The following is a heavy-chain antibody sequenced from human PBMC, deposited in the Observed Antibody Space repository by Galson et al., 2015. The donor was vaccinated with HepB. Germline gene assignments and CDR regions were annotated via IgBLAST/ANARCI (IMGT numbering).Heavy chain of an antibody. CDR2: IYYNGNT. Sequence: SETLSLTCSVSGGSISSATSFWGWVRQPPGKGLEWVGSIYYNGNTLYNPSLKTRVTISSDSSKNQFSLNLDSVTAADTALYYCARHPGPAHFDFWGQEVLVTVSS. D-gene: IGHD1-1*01. CDR3: ARHPGPAHFDF. V-gene: IGHV4-39*01. J-gene: IGHJ4*02. CDR1: GGSISSATSF.